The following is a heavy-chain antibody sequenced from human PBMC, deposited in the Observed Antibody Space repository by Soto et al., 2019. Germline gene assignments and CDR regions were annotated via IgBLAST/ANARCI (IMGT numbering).Heavy chain of an antibody. J-gene: IGHJ4*02. V-gene: IGHV1-46*01. CDR3: AGSGRYLGYFDY. CDR1: GYTFTSYY. D-gene: IGHD1-26*01. CDR2: INPSGGSA. Sequence: ASVKVSCKASGYTFTSYYMHWVRQAPGQGLEWMGIINPSGGSASYAQKFQGRVTMTRDTSTSTVYMELSSLRSEDTAVYYCAGSGRYLGYFDYWGQGTPVTVSS.